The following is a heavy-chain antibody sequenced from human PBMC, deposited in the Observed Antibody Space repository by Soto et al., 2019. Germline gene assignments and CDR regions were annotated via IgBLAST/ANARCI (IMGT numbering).Heavy chain of an antibody. CDR1: GFTFSSYS. CDR3: ARLRPGTVGPTYYFDY. CDR2: ISVSIGTI. J-gene: IGHJ4*02. V-gene: IGHV3-48*02. D-gene: IGHD1-26*01. Sequence: EVQLVESGGGLVQHGGSLRLSCAASGFTFSSYSMNWVRQAPGKGLEWVSYISVSIGTIFYADSVKGRFTISRDNAKNSLYLQMNSLRDEDTAVYYCARLRPGTVGPTYYFDYWGQGTLVTVSS.